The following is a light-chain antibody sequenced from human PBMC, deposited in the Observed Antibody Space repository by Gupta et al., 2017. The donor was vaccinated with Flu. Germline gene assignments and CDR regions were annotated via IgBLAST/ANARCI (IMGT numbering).Light chain of an antibody. CDR1: QSVSSY. CDR3: QQTYTDPPSLT. V-gene: IGKV1-39*01. J-gene: IGKJ4*01. CDR2: AAS. Sequence: SLSASVGDTITLSCRASQSVSSYLNWYQKKPGKAPRLLIYAASSLQRGVPSRFSGSGDVTDFTLTISSRQPEDFATYYCQQTYTDPPSLTFGGGTKVEI.